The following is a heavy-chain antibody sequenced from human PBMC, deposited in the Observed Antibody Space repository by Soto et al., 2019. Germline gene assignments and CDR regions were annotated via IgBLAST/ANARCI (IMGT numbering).Heavy chain of an antibody. J-gene: IGHJ6*02. D-gene: IGHD6-6*01. CDR2: IIPIFGTA. CDR1: GGTFSSYA. Sequence: SVKVSCKASGGTFSSYAISWVRQAPVQGLEWMGGIIPIFGTANYAQKFQGRVTITADESTSTAYMELSSLRSEDTAVYYCVEGAARRGYYYYGMDVWGQGTTVTVSS. CDR3: VEGAARRGYYYYGMDV. V-gene: IGHV1-69*01.